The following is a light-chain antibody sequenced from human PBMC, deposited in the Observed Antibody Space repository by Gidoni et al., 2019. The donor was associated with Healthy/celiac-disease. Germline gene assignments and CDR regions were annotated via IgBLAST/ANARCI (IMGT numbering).Light chain of an antibody. J-gene: IGKJ5*01. CDR1: QSVSSY. CDR2: DAS. V-gene: IGKV3-11*01. Sequence: EIVLTQSPATLSLSPGERATLSCRASQSVSSYLAGYQQKPGQAPRLLIHDASNRATGIPARCSGSGSGTDFTLTISSLEPEDFAVYYCQQRSNWPPITFGQGTRLEIK. CDR3: QQRSNWPPIT.